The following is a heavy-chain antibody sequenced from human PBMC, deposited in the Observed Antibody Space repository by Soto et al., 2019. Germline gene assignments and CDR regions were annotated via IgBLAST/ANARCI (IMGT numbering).Heavy chain of an antibody. J-gene: IGHJ4*02. V-gene: IGHV4-34*01. CDR3: ASQVDASRHFED. CDR2: INHSGST. Sequence: SETLSLTCAVYGGSFSGYWGSWIRQPPGKGLEWIGEINHSGSTNYNPSLKSRVTMSVDTSKNQFSLRLGSVTAADTAIYYCASQVDASRHFEDWGPGTLVTVSS. D-gene: IGHD5-12*01. CDR1: GGSFSGYW.